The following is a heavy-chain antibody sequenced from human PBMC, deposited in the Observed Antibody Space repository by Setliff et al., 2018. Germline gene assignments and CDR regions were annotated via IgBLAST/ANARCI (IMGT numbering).Heavy chain of an antibody. Sequence: ETLSLTCTVSDDSFTSSRYYWGWIRRAPGSGLEWIGSISYSGTPYYNASVESRVTISIDTSRNQFSLELRSVTVADTATYYCVRPGGTTVVARHFDYWGSGILVTVS. CDR2: ISYSGTP. D-gene: IGHD2-15*01. CDR1: DDSFTSSRYY. J-gene: IGHJ4*01. CDR3: VRPGGTTVVARHFDY. V-gene: IGHV4-39*01.